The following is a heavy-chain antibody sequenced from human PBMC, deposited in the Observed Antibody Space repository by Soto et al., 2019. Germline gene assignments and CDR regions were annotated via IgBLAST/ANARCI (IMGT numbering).Heavy chain of an antibody. CDR2: IDTGGDT. J-gene: IGHJ6*02. V-gene: IGHV3-66*01. CDR3: ASDPPSTTDYGLDV. CDR1: GFTVSSCY. Sequence: EVQLVESGGGLVQPGGSLRLSCAASGFTVSSCYMTCVRQAPGKGLEWVSFIDTGGDTYYVDSVKGRFTISRNDSRNTVYLQMNSLRPEDTAVYYCASDPPSTTDYGLDVWGQGTTVTVSS. D-gene: IGHD5-12*01.